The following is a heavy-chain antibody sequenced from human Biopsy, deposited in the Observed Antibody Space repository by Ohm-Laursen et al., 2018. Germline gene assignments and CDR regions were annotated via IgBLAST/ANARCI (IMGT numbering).Heavy chain of an antibody. J-gene: IGHJ4*02. CDR3: ARHPTHRIQQIDY. CDR2: ISYSRDT. D-gene: IGHD5-18*01. CDR1: GGSISGSS. Sequence: GTLSLTCIVSGGSISGSSWSWIRQAPGKGLEWIGYISYSRDTNYNPSLKSRITISVDTSKNQFSLKLTSVTAADTAVYYCARHPTHRIQQIDYWGQGTLVTVSS. V-gene: IGHV4-59*08.